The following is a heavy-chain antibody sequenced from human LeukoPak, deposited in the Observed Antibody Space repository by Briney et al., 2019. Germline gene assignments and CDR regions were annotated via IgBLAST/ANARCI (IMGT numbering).Heavy chain of an antibody. CDR2: ISAYNGNT. CDR3: AREVFGGSGSYLSDP. D-gene: IGHD3-10*01. CDR1: GYTFTSYG. Sequence: ASVKVSCKASGYTFTSYGISWVRQAPGQGLEWMGWISAYNGNTNYAQKLQGRVTVTTDTSTSTAYMELRSLRSDDTAVYYCAREVFGGSGSYLSDPWGQGTLVTVSS. V-gene: IGHV1-18*01. J-gene: IGHJ5*02.